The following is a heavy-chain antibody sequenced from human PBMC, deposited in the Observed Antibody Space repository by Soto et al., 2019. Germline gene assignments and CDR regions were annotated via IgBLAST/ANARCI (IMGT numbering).Heavy chain of an antibody. CDR3: ARAGIAYCSSTTCYLYYYVMDV. V-gene: IGHV1-69-2*01. CDR2: VDPEDGET. CDR1: GYTFIDYF. D-gene: IGHD2-2*01. J-gene: IGHJ6*02. Sequence: ASVKVSCKVFGYTFIDYFVHWVQQAPGKGLEWMGLVDPEDGETIYAEKFQGRVTMTRDTSTSTVYMELTSLTSGDTAVYYCARAGIAYCSSTTCYLYYYVMDVWGQGTTVTAP.